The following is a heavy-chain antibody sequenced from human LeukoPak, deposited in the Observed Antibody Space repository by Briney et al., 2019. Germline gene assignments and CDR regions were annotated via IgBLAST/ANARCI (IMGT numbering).Heavy chain of an antibody. Sequence: ETLSLTCAVYGGSFSGYYWSWVRQAPGKGLEWVANIKQDGSEKYYVDSVKGRFTISRDNAKNSLYLQMNSLRAEDTAVYYCAREITMVRGVIDWFDPWGQGTLVTVSS. V-gene: IGHV3-7*01. CDR2: IKQDGSEK. CDR1: GGSFSGYY. CDR3: AREITMVRGVIDWFDP. D-gene: IGHD3-10*01. J-gene: IGHJ5*02.